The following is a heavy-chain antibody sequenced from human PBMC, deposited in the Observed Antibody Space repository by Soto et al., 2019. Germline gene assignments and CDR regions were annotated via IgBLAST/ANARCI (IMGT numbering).Heavy chain of an antibody. CDR2: IYSGGST. CDR1: GLTVSSNY. Sequence: EVQLVESGGGLVQPGGSLRLSCAASGLTVSSNYMSWVRQSPGKGLEWVSRIYSGGSTKYADSVKGRFTLSRDNSKNTLYLQMNSLRAVDTAVYYCAALLPTGVTPLQQWGQGTLVTVSS. D-gene: IGHD4-17*01. J-gene: IGHJ1*01. V-gene: IGHV3-66*01. CDR3: AALLPTGVTPLQQ.